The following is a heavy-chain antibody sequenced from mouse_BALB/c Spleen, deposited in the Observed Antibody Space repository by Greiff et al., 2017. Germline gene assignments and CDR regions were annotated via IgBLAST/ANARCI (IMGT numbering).Heavy chain of an antibody. CDR3: AKNYYGPYMGY. D-gene: IGHD1-1*01. Sequence: VQLQQSGPELMKPGASVKISCKASGYSFTSYYMPWVKQSHGKSLEWIGYIDPFNGGTSYNQKFKGKATLTVDKSSSTAYMHLSSLTSEDSAVYYRAKNYYGPYMGYRGQGTTLTVAS. CDR2: IDPFNGGT. CDR1: GYSFTSYY. V-gene: IGHV1S135*01. J-gene: IGHJ2*01.